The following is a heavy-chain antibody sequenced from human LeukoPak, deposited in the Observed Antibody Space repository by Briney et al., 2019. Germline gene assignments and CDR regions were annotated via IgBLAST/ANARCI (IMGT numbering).Heavy chain of an antibody. CDR3: ARESATGDEGEDY. CDR2: INPNSGGT. CDR1: GYTFTGYY. Sequence: ASVKVSCKASGYTFTGYYMHWVRQAPGQGLEWMGWINPNSGGTNYAQKFQGRVTMTRDTSISTAYMELSRLRSDDTAVYYCARESATGDEGEDYWGQGTLVTVSS. D-gene: IGHD7-27*01. V-gene: IGHV1-2*02. J-gene: IGHJ4*02.